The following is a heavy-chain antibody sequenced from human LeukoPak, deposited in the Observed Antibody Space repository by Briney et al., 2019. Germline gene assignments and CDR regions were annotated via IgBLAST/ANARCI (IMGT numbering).Heavy chain of an antibody. Sequence: SETLSLTCTVSGYSISSGYYWGWIRQPPGKGLEWIGSIYHSGSTYYNPSLKSRVTISVDTSKNQFSLKLSSVTAADTAVYFCARGGPPGYYYDYYMDVWGKGTTVTISS. CDR3: ARGGPPGYYYDYYMDV. CDR2: IYHSGST. J-gene: IGHJ6*03. CDR1: GYSISSGYY. V-gene: IGHV4-38-2*02.